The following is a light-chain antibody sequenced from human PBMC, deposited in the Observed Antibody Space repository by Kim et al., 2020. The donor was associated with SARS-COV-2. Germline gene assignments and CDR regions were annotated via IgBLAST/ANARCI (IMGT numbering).Light chain of an antibody. CDR1: SSDVGSYNL. V-gene: IGLV2-23*02. CDR2: EVS. Sequence: LTQPASVSGSPGQSITISCTGTSSDVGSYNLVSWYQQHPGKAPKLMIYEVSKRPSGVSNRFSGSKSGNTASLTISGLQAEDEADYYCCSYVVFGGGTRLTVL. J-gene: IGLJ2*01. CDR3: CSYVV.